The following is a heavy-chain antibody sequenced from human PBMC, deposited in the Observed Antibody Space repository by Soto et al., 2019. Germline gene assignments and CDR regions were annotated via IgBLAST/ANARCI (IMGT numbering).Heavy chain of an antibody. CDR1: GRSFSDYI. Sequence: PSETLSLTCAVYGRSFSDYIWTWIRQTPGKGLKWIGQINHSGSANYNPSLKSRVTISVHTSSSQFSLELSSVTAADTAVYYCARGLISGSHYSGGWYYFDSWGQGTQVTVS. J-gene: IGHJ4*02. V-gene: IGHV4-34*01. CDR2: INHSGSA. D-gene: IGHD1-26*01. CDR3: ARGLISGSHYSGGWYYFDS.